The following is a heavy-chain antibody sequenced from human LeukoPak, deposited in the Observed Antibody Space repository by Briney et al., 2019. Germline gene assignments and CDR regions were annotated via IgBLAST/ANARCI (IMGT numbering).Heavy chain of an antibody. D-gene: IGHD3-16*01. Sequence: GGSLRLSCAASGFTFSSYAMTWVRQASGKGLEWVSGISNSGGTTYYADSVKGRFTISRDNSKNTLSLQMNSLRAEDTAVYYCAKIRNMITFFDAFDIWGRGTMVTVSS. V-gene: IGHV3-23*01. CDR3: AKIRNMITFFDAFDI. CDR2: ISNSGGTT. J-gene: IGHJ3*02. CDR1: GFTFSSYA.